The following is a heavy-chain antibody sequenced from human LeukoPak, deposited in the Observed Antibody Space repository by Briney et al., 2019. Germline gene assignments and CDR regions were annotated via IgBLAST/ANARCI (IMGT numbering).Heavy chain of an antibody. CDR3: LRCMQETAYDILTGYYDRYYGMDV. CDR2: IYYSGST. CDR1: GGSISSYY. V-gene: IGHV4-59*01. J-gene: IGHJ6*02. D-gene: IGHD3-9*01. Sequence: SETLSLTCTVSGGSISSYYWSWIRQPPGNELEWIGYIYYSGSTNYNPSLKSRVTISVDTSKNQFSLKLSSVTAADTAVYYCLRCMQETAYDILTGYYDRYYGMDVWGQGTTVTVSS.